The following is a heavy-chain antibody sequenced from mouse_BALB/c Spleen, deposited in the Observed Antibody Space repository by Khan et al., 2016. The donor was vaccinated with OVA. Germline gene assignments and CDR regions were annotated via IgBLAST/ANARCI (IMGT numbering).Heavy chain of an antibody. CDR1: GFSLTSYG. CDR2: IWAGGST. J-gene: IGHJ2*01. CDR3: ARLVDI. V-gene: IGHV2-9*02. D-gene: IGHD1-3*01. Sequence: QVQLKESGPGLVAPSQSLSITCTVSGFSLTSYGVHWVRQPPGKGLEWLGVIWAGGSTNNNSALMPRLSISKDNSNSQVFLKMTSLQTDDTAMYYCARLVDIWGQGTTLTVSS.